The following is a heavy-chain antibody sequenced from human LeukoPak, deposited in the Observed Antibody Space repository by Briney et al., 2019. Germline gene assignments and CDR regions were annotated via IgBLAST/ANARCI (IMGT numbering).Heavy chain of an antibody. V-gene: IGHV4-59*01. CDR3: ARFIPSSGIDP. D-gene: IGHD3-10*02. CDR2: SSYTGST. Sequence: SETLSLTCTVSGGSISSYYWSWIRQPPGKGLEWITYSSYTGSTNYNPSLKSRVTISVDTSKNQFSLRLRSVTAADTAVYYCARFIPSSGIDPWGQGTLVTVSS. J-gene: IGHJ5*02. CDR1: GGSISSYY.